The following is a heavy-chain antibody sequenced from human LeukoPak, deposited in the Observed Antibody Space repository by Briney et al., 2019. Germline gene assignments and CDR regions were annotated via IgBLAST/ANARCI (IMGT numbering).Heavy chain of an antibody. CDR3: ARLAYRGSYLGSFDY. D-gene: IGHD1-26*01. J-gene: IGHJ4*02. V-gene: IGHV4-4*09. CDR1: GGSISGYY. Sequence: SETLSLTCTVSGGSISGYYWSWIRQPPGKGLGWIGYIYTSGNTNYNPSLKSRVTILVDTSKNQFSLKLSSVTAADTAVYYCARLAYRGSYLGSFDYWGQGTLVTVSS. CDR2: IYTSGNT.